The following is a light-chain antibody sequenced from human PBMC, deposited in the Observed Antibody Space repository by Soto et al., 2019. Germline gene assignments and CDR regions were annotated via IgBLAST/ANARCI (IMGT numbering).Light chain of an antibody. CDR3: QQLNSYPIT. Sequence: EIVLTQSPGTLSLSPGERATLSFGARQSVSSSYLAWYQQKPGQAPRLLIYGASTRAPGFPARFSGSGSGTDFTLTISSLQSEDFAVYYCQQLNSYPITFGQGTRLEIK. V-gene: IGKV3-20*01. J-gene: IGKJ5*01. CDR1: QSVSSSY. CDR2: GAS.